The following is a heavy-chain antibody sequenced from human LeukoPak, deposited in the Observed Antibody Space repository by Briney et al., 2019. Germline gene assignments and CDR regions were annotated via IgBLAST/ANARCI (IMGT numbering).Heavy chain of an antibody. J-gene: IGHJ4*02. CDR1: GGSISSSSYY. Sequence: PSETLSLTCTVSGGSISSSSYYWVWIRQPPGKGPEWVGNIYYSGSTYYNPSLKSRLTIPIDTSNNQFSLKLTSLTAADTAVYYCARRHSGSSLVDYWGQGTLVTVSS. D-gene: IGHD1-26*01. CDR2: IYYSGST. V-gene: IGHV4-39*01. CDR3: ARRHSGSSLVDY.